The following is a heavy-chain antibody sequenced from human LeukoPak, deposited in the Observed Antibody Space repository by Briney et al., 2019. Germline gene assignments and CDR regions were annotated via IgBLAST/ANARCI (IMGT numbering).Heavy chain of an antibody. CDR1: GFTFSSYW. J-gene: IGHJ6*03. CDR2: IKQDGSEK. D-gene: IGHD5-18*01. Sequence: PGGSLRLSCAASGFTFSSYWMSWVRQAPGKGLEWVANIKQDGSEKYYVDSVKGRFTISRDNAKNSLYLQMNSLRAEDTAVYYCGKGLAYTYPYSGNMDVWGKGTTVTISS. V-gene: IGHV3-7*01. CDR3: GKGLAYTYPYSGNMDV.